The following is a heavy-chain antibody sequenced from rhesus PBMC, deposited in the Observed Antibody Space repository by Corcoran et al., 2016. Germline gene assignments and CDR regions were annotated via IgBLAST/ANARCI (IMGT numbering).Heavy chain of an antibody. CDR2: ISFDGSKK. J-gene: IGHJ1*01. CDR3: ARDRERQLELYFEF. V-gene: IGHV3-54*02. D-gene: IGHD6-25*01. CDR1: GFTFSSYG. Sequence: EVQLVESGGGLVQPGGSLRLSCAASGFTFSSYGMHWVRQAPGKGMEWVAVISFDGSKKYDEDSVKDRFIISRDNSKNMRYLQMNDLKWEDTAVDYCARDRERQLELYFEFWGQGALVTVSS.